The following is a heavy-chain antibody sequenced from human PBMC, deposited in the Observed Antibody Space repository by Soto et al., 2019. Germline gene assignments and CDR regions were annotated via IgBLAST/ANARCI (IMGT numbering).Heavy chain of an antibody. J-gene: IGHJ6*03. CDR3: ARDFFTGYYKDYYYYNNYMDV. CDR2: IWYDGSNK. CDR1: GFTFSSYG. V-gene: IGHV3-33*01. D-gene: IGHD3-9*01. Sequence: GGSLRLSCAASGFTFSSYGMHWVRQAPGKGLEWVAVIWYDGSNKYYADSVKGRFTISRDNSKNTLYLQMNSLRAEDTVVYYCARDFFTGYYKDYYYYNNYMDVGGKGTTVTVPS.